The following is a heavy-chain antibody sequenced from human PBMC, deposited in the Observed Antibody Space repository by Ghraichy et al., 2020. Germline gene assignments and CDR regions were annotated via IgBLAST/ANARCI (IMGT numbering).Heavy chain of an antibody. CDR1: EFTFNTYF. CDR2: IKQDGTNR. CDR3: ARGSSSTGYWYFDL. J-gene: IGHJ2*01. D-gene: IGHD2-2*01. V-gene: IGHV3-7*01. Sequence: GGSLRLSCVASEFTFNTYFMSWVRQAPGKGLEWVAKIKQDGTNRSYVDSVKGRFTISRDNAKNSLYLQMNSLRAEDTAVYYCARGSSSTGYWYFDLWGRRTLVTVSS.